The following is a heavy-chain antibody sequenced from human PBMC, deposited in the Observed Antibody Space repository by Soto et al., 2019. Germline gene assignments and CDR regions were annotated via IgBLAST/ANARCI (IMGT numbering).Heavy chain of an antibody. V-gene: IGHV4-34*01. CDR1: GGSFSGYY. J-gene: IGHJ6*03. CDR2: INHSGST. Sequence: QVQLQQWGAGLLKPSETLSLTCAVYGGSFSGYYWSWIRQPPGKGLEWIGEINHSGSTNYIPSLKSRVTISVDTSKNQFSLKLSSVTAADTAVYYCARSSLYSIVYYYYYMDVWGKGTTVTVSS. D-gene: IGHD2-21*01. CDR3: ARSSLYSIVYYYYYMDV.